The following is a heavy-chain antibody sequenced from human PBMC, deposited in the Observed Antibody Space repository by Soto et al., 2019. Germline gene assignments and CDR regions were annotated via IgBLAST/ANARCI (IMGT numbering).Heavy chain of an antibody. CDR3: AKDSPVSGNYQDLVY. V-gene: IGHV3-23*01. J-gene: IGHJ4*02. Sequence: EVHLLQSGGGLVQPGGSLRLSCAASGFTFSSFAMTWVRQAPGAGLEWVSALTPGGETTYYIASVRGRFTISRDNARVTLYLQMNSLTAADTSVYYCAKDSPVSGNYQDLVYWGQGTLVTVSS. D-gene: IGHD1-26*01. CDR1: GFTFSSFA. CDR2: LTPGGETT.